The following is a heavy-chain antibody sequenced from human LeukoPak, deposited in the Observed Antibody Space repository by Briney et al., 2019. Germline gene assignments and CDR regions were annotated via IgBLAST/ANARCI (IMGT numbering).Heavy chain of an antibody. D-gene: IGHD3-22*01. CDR2: ISSSSSYI. J-gene: IGHJ4*02. V-gene: IGHV3-21*01. CDR1: GFTFSSYS. CDR3: ARDLYDSSGPY. Sequence: GGSLRLSCAASGFTFSSYSMNWVRQAPGKGLEWVSSISSSSSYIYYADSVKGRFSISRDNSKNTLYLQMNSLRAEDTAVYYCARDLYDSSGPYWGQGTLVTVSS.